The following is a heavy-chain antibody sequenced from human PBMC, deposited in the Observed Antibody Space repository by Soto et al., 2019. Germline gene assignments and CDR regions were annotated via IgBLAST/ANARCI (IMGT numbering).Heavy chain of an antibody. CDR2: VYSSGIT. CDR1: GGSINSDDYS. V-gene: IGHV4-30-4*01. D-gene: IGHD3-10*01. Sequence: QVQLRESGPGLVKPSQTLSLTCTVSGGSINSDDYSWTWIRQSPGKGLEWIGYVYSSGITYYKPSLKSRITISADTSKNQFSLKLTSVTAADTAVYYCAREFIFFGERTHWGQGTLVIVSS. CDR3: AREFIFFGERTH. J-gene: IGHJ4*02.